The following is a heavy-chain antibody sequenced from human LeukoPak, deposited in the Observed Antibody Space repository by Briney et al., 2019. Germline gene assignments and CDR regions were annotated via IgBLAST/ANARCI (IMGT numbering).Heavy chain of an antibody. Sequence: GASVKVSCKASGYTFTAYFMHWVRQAAGQGLEWMGRINPNTGGTDFAQRFQGRVTLTRDTSTSTAYMELSRLTSDDTAVYYCARTYDSSGFGIRYFDLWGRGTLVTVSS. J-gene: IGHJ2*01. D-gene: IGHD3-22*01. V-gene: IGHV1-2*06. CDR3: ARTYDSSGFGIRYFDL. CDR1: GYTFTAYF. CDR2: INPNTGGT.